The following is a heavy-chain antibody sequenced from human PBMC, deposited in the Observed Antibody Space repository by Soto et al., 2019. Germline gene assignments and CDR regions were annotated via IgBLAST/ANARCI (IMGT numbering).Heavy chain of an antibody. D-gene: IGHD5-12*01. J-gene: IGHJ5*02. CDR3: ATLLMPGYLIHFIS. V-gene: IGHV5-51*01. CDR2: VYPRDSDT. Sequence: EVQLVQSGAEVKKPGESLKISCKASGYIFIDYWIRGVRQMPGKGLEWMDIVYPRDSDTRYSPSFQGQVPISADRSTGTAFLQLRRLQASDPSIYYCATLLMPGYLIHFISLVQGTLVTVSS. CDR1: GYIFIDYW.